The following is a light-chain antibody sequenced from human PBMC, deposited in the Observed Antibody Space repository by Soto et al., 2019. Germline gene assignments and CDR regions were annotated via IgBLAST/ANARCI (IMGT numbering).Light chain of an antibody. CDR3: SSYTSSSTLV. V-gene: IGLV2-14*01. J-gene: IGLJ3*02. CDR1: SRDVGGYNY. Sequence: QSALTQPASVSGSPGQSIAISCTGTSRDVGGYNYVTWYQQHPGKAPKLMIYDVSNRPSGVSNRFSGSKSGNTASLIISGLQAEDEADYYCSSYTSSSTLVFGGGTKLTVL. CDR2: DVS.